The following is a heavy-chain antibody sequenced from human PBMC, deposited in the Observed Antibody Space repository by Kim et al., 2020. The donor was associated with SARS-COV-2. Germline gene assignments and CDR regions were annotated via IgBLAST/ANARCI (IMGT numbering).Heavy chain of an antibody. CDR3: ATDPPSWGISMVWGY. J-gene: IGHJ4*02. CDR2: ITSSSSYI. CDR1: GFTFSSYT. D-gene: IGHD3-10*01. V-gene: IGHV3-21*01. Sequence: GGSLRLSCAVSGFTFSSYTMNWVRQAPGKGLEWVSSITSSSSYIYYADSVRGRFTISRDNGKNSLYLQMNSLRAEDTAVYYCATDPPSWGISMVWGYWGQGTLVTVSS.